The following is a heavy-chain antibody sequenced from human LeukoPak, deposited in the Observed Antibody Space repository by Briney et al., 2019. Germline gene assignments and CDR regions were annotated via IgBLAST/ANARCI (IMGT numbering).Heavy chain of an antibody. CDR1: GFTFSSYG. CDR2: ISYDGSNK. CDR3: ARLPSRGGTHLTGIAAAGTSGGDGY. Sequence: GGSLGLSCAASGFTFSSYGMHWVRQAPGKGLEWVAVISYDGSNKYYADSVKGRFTISRDNSKNTLYLQMNSLRAEDTAVYYCARLPSRGGTHLTGIAAAGTSGGDGYWSQGTLVTVSS. D-gene: IGHD6-13*01. V-gene: IGHV3-30*03. J-gene: IGHJ4*02.